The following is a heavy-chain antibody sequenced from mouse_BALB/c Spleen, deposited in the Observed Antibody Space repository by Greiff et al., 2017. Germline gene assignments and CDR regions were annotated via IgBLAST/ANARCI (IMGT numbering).Heavy chain of an antibody. Sequence: QVQLQQSGAELVRPGTSVKVSCKASGYAFTNYLIEWVKQRPGQGLEWIGVINPGSGGTNYNEKFKGKATLTADKSSSTAYMQLSSLTSDDSAVYFCAREGLYDGYFDYWGQGTTLTVSS. D-gene: IGHD2-12*01. CDR3: AREGLYDGYFDY. V-gene: IGHV1-54*01. J-gene: IGHJ2*01. CDR2: INPGSGGT. CDR1: GYAFTNYL.